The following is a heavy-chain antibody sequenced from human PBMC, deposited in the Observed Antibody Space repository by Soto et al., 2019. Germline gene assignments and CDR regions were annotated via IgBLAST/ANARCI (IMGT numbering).Heavy chain of an antibody. J-gene: IGHJ4*02. CDR1: GFTFNRYW. CDR2: INQDGSET. D-gene: IGHD3-3*01. Sequence: SGGSLRLSCAASGFTFNRYWLSWVRQAPGKGLEWVANINQDGSETYYVDSVKGRFTVSRDNAKNSLYLQVNSLRAEDTAVYYCARAYTDFRSAYSTVPFYFDYWGQGALVTVSS. V-gene: IGHV3-7*03. CDR3: ARAYTDFRSAYSTVPFYFDY.